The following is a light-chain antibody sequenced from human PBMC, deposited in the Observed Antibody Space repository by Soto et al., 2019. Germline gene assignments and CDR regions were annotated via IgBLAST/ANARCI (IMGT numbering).Light chain of an antibody. Sequence: QLVLTQSPSASASLAASVNLTCTLSSGHSTYAIAWHQQQPEKGPRYLMKLNSDGSHNKGDGIPDRFSGSSSGAERYLIISSLQSEDEADYYYQSWGSGTVIFGGGTKVTVL. CDR3: QSWGSGTVI. CDR1: SGHSTYA. CDR2: LNSDGSH. V-gene: IGLV4-69*01. J-gene: IGLJ2*01.